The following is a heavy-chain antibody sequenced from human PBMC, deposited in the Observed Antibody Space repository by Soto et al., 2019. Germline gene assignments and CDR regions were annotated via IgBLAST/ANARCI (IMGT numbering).Heavy chain of an antibody. CDR2: IWYDGSNK. Sequence: QVQLVESGGGVVQPGRSLRLSCAASGFTFSSYGMHWVRQAPGKGLEWVAVIWYDGSNKYYADSVKGRFTISRDNSKNTLYMQMNSLRAEDTAVYYCASGPDWYFDLWGRGTLVTVSS. CDR3: ASGPDWYFDL. J-gene: IGHJ2*01. V-gene: IGHV3-33*01. CDR1: GFTFSSYG.